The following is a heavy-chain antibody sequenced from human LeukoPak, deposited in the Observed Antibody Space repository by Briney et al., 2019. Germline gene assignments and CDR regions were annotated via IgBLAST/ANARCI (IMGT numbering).Heavy chain of an antibody. J-gene: IGHJ4*02. CDR2: ISGYGGIA. V-gene: IGHV3-23*01. Sequence: GGSLRLSCTASGFTFSDFAMSWVRQAPGKGLEWVSSISGYGGIAYYTDSVKGRFSISRDNSKNTVYLQMNSLRAEDTALYYCAKGYCSSASCYPYYFDYWGQGTLVTVSS. D-gene: IGHD2-2*01. CDR1: GFTFSDFA. CDR3: AKGYCSSASCYPYYFDY.